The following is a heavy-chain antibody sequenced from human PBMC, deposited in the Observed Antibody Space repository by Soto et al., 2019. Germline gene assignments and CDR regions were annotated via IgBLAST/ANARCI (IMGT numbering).Heavy chain of an antibody. CDR2: ISGSGGSI. CDR3: VKGYWKGDV. CDR1: GFTFSTYA. V-gene: IGHV3-23*01. Sequence: EVQLLESGGGLVQPGGSLRLSCAASGFTFSTYAMNWVHQAPGNGLGWVSAISGSGGSIHYADSVKGRFTISRDNSKNTLYLQMNSLRDEDTAVYHCVKGYWKGDVWGQGTTVTVSS. D-gene: IGHD1-1*01. J-gene: IGHJ6*02.